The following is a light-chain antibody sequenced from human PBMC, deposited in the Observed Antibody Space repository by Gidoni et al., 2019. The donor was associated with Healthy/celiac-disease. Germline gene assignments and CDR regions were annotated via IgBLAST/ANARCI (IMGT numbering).Light chain of an antibody. CDR2: AAS. CDR3: QQSYSTPLLS. Sequence: DIQMIQSPSSLSASVGDRVTITCRASPSISIYLNWYQQKPGKAPKLLIYAASSLQSGVPSRFSGSGSGTDFTLTISSLQPEDFATYYCQQSYSTPLLSFGPGTKVDIK. CDR1: PSISIY. V-gene: IGKV1-39*01. J-gene: IGKJ3*01.